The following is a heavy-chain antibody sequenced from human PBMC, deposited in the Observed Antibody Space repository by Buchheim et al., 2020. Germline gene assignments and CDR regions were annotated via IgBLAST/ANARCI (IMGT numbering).Heavy chain of an antibody. Sequence: QVQLRQWGAGLLEPSETLSLTCAVYGGPFSGHYWCWIRQPPGKGLEWIGEINHSGSANYNPSFKSRVTLSVDTSKNQFSLKLSSVSGADTAVYFCAGGSLVNVPDNDPVAGPSDYWGQGT. V-gene: IGHV4-34*02. CDR2: INHSGSA. D-gene: IGHD6-19*01. CDR1: GGPFSGHY. CDR3: AGGSLVNVPDNDPVAGPSDY. J-gene: IGHJ4*02.